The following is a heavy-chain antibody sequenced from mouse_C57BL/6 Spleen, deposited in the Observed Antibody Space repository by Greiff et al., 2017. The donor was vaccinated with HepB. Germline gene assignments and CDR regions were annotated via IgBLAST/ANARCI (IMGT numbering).Heavy chain of an antibody. D-gene: IGHD3-2*02. J-gene: IGHJ3*01. V-gene: IGHV1-55*01. CDR2: IYPGSGST. CDR3: ARGAAQVAWFAY. CDR1: GYTFTSYW. Sequence: QVQLKQPGAELVKPGASVKMSCKASGYTFTSYWITWVKQRPGQGLEWIGDIYPGSGSTNYNEKFKSKATLTVDTSSSTAYMQLRSLTSEDSAVYYCARGAAQVAWFAYWGQGTLVTVSA.